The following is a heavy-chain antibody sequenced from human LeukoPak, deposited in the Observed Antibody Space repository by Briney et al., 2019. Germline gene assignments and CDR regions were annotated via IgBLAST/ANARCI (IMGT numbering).Heavy chain of an antibody. CDR2: IKQDGSEK. V-gene: IGHV3-7*03. CDR3: VNEAYYGDFFDY. D-gene: IGHD4-17*01. CDR1: GFTFSSYW. Sequence: PGGSLRLSCAASGFTFSSYWMSWVRQAPGKGLEWVANIKQDGSEKYYVDSVKGRFTISRDNSKNTLYLQMNSLRAEDTAVYYCVNEAYYGDFFDYWGQGTLVTVSS. J-gene: IGHJ4*02.